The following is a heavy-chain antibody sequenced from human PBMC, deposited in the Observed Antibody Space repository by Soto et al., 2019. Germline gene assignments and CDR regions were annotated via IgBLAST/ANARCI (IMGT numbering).Heavy chain of an antibody. J-gene: IGHJ5*02. CDR2: IHYTGST. V-gene: IGHV4-59*01. D-gene: IGHD1-1*01. Sequence: SETLSLTCTVSGGSMSRYYWTWIRQPPGKGLEWIGNIHYTGSTNYNPSLKGRVTILLGTSTSQFSLKVSSVTAADTAVYYCARDLTISSTDGPLDPWGHGTLVTVSS. CDR3: ARDLTISSTDGPLDP. CDR1: GGSMSRYY.